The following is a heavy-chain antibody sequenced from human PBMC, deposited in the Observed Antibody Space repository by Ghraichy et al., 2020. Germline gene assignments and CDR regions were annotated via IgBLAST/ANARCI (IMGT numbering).Heavy chain of an antibody. D-gene: IGHD6-13*01. CDR1: GDSITSRTYY. Sequence: TLSLTCTVSGDSITSRTYYWGWIRQPPGKGLEWIGSFYYSGNTYYNSSLKSRVTISVDTSKNQFSMKLSSVTAADTAIYYCARHNLAGRWFDPWGQGTLVTVSS. J-gene: IGHJ5*02. CDR3: ARHNLAGRWFDP. V-gene: IGHV4-39*01. CDR2: FYYSGNT.